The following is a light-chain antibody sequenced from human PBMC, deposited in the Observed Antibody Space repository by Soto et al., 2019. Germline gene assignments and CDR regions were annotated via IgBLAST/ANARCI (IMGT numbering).Light chain of an antibody. CDR1: QSISSW. CDR3: QQYNSYQK. CDR2: KAS. J-gene: IGKJ1*01. Sequence: DIQMTQSPSSLSASVGDTVTITCRASQSISSWLAWYQQKPGKAPKLLIYKASSLESGVPSRFSGSGSGTEFTLTKSSLQNDDFETYYCQQYNSYQKFGQGTKVDIK. V-gene: IGKV1-5*03.